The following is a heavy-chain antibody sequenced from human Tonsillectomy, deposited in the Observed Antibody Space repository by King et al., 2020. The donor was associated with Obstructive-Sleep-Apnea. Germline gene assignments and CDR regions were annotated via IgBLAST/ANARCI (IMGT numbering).Heavy chain of an antibody. CDR1: GFTFDDYT. J-gene: IGHJ4*02. CDR3: AKDSYYYDSSGYYDY. Sequence: EVQLVQSGGVVVQPGGSLRLSCAASGFTFDDYTMHWVRQAPGKGLEWVSLISWDGGSTYYADSVKGRFTISRDNSKNSLYLQMNSLRPEDTALYYCAKDSYYYDSSGYYDYWGQGTLVTVSS. CDR2: ISWDGGST. D-gene: IGHD3-22*01. V-gene: IGHV3-43*01.